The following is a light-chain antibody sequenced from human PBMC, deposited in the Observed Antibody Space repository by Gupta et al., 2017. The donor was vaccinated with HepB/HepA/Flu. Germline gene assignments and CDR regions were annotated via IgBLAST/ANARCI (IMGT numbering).Light chain of an antibody. CDR3: SSYTTSSTWV. J-gene: IGLJ3*02. V-gene: IGLV2-14*01. CDR2: DVT. Sequence: QSALPQPASVYGSPGQPITISCSGTSSDVGAYNFVSWHQQHPGKAPKLMIYDVTNRPSGVSNRFSGSKSGNTASLSISGLQAEDEADYYCSSYTTSSTWVFGGGTKLTVL. CDR1: SSDVGAYNF.